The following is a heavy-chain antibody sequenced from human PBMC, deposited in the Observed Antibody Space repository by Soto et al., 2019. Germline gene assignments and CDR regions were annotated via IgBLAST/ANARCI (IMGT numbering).Heavy chain of an antibody. CDR2: IYYSGST. CDR3: ARVGGITWFDP. V-gene: IGHV4-31*03. Sequence: PSETLSLTCTVSGGSISRGGYYWSCIRQHPGKGLERIGYIYYSGSTYYNPSLKSRVTISVDTSKNQFSLKLSSVTAADTAVYYCARVGGITWFDPWGQGTLVTVSS. D-gene: IGHD3-16*01. CDR1: GGSISRGGYY. J-gene: IGHJ5*02.